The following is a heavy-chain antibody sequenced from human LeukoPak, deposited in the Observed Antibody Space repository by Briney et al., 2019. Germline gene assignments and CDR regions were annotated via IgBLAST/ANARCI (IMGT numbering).Heavy chain of an antibody. CDR2: INAGDGNT. D-gene: IGHD6-13*01. J-gene: IGHJ4*02. CDR3: ARDLYGSTWYIFDY. CDR1: GYTFTDYA. V-gene: IGHV1-3*01. Sequence: ASVKVSCKASGYTFTDYAIHWVRQAPGQRLEWMGWINAGDGNTKYSQNFQGRVTITRDTSASTTYMDLSSLRSEDTAVYYCARDLYGSTWYIFDYWGQGILVTVSS.